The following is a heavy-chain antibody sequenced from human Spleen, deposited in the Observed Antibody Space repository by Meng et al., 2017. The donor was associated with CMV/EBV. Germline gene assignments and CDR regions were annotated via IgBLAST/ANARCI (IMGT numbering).Heavy chain of an antibody. Sequence: ASVKVSCKASGYTFTDYDLTWVRHAPGQGLEWMGWMNPNSGNTGYAQKFQGRVTMTRNTSISTAYMELSSLRSEDTAVYYCASRPTGGDYWGQGTLVTVSS. D-gene: IGHD1-1*01. CDR2: MNPNSGNT. J-gene: IGHJ4*02. CDR1: GYTFTDYD. CDR3: ASRPTGGDY. V-gene: IGHV1-8*01.